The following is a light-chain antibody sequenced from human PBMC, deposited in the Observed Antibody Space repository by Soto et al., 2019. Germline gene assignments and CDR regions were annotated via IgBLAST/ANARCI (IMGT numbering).Light chain of an antibody. CDR2: HAS. CDR3: QQYNFSPPNT. Sequence: EIVLTQSPGTLSLSPGERATLSCRASQTLRRTYIAWYPQKPGQAPRLLVYHASTRATGIPARFSGSGSGTEFTLTINGLQSEDSAVYYWQQYNFSPPNTFGGGTKVDI. CDR1: QTLRRT. V-gene: IGKV3-15*01. J-gene: IGKJ4*01.